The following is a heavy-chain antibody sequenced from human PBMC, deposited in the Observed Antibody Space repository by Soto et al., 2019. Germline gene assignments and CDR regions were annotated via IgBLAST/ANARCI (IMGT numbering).Heavy chain of an antibody. CDR3: GRGGTPIDY. D-gene: IGHD3-16*01. CDR1: GYTFTNFG. J-gene: IGHJ4*02. V-gene: IGHV1-18*01. Sequence: QVQLVQSGAEVKKPGASVKVSCKASGYTFTNFGISWVRQAPGQGLEWMGWISAYNGNTNYAQNFQGRVTMTTDTSTSTADMGLRRRRSYDAAVYYCGRGGTPIDYWGQGTLVTVSS. CDR2: ISAYNGNT.